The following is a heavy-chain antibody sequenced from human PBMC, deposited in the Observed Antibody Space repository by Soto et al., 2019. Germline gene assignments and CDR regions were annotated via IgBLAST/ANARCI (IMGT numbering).Heavy chain of an antibody. Sequence: GGSLRLSCAASGFTFSTYSMNWVRQAPGKGLEWVSSISGSGNYTHYADFLRGRFTISRDNAKTSLYLQMNSLRAEDTAVHYCAREGINNYNEYYFDSWGQGTVVTVSS. J-gene: IGHJ4*02. V-gene: IGHV3-21*01. CDR2: ISGSGNYT. CDR1: GFTFSTYS. D-gene: IGHD4-4*01. CDR3: AREGINNYNEYYFDS.